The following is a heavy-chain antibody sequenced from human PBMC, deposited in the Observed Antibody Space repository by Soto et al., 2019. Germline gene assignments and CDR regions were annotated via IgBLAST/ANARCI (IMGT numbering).Heavy chain of an antibody. CDR3: ARVGYCSGGSCYEYYYGMDV. V-gene: IGHV4-4*07. D-gene: IGHD2-15*01. CDR2: IYTSGST. J-gene: IGHJ6*02. Sequence: PSETLSLTCTVSGGSISSYYWSWIRQPAGKGLEWIGRIYTSGSTNYNPSLKSRVTMSVDTFKNQFSLKLSSVTAADTAVYYCARVGYCSGGSCYEYYYGMDVWGQGTTVTVSS. CDR1: GGSISSYY.